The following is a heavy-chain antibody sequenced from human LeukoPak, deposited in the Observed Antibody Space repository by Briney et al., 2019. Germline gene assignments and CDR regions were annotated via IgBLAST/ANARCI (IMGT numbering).Heavy chain of an antibody. J-gene: IGHJ3*02. D-gene: IGHD4-23*01. CDR2: ISGGGEMT. CDR1: GFTFSNYA. CDR3: ASTVVTYHDAFDI. Sequence: PGRCLRLSCAASGFTFSNYAMNSVCHAPGKGLEWVSGISGGGEMTFYADSVKGRFTISRDISKSTLFLQMNSLRVEDTAVYYRASTVVTYHDAFDIWGQGTMVTVSS. V-gene: IGHV3-23*01.